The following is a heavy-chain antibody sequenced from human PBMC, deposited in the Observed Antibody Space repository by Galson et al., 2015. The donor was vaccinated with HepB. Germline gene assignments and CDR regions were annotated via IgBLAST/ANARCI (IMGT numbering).Heavy chain of an antibody. CDR2: IIPIFGTA. Sequence: SVKVSCKASGGTFSSYAISWVRQAPGQGLEWMGGIIPIFGTANYAQKFQGRVTITADESTSTAYMELSSLRSEDTAVYYCARESAVDSNYYYYYMDVWGKGTTVTVSS. V-gene: IGHV1-69*13. J-gene: IGHJ6*03. D-gene: IGHD3/OR15-3a*01. CDR1: GGTFSSYA. CDR3: ARESAVDSNYYYYYMDV.